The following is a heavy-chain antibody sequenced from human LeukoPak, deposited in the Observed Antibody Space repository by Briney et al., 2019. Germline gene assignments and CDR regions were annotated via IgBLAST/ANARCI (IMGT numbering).Heavy chain of an antibody. V-gene: IGHV4-39*01. CDR3: ARIYCSGGSCYRALFDY. J-gene: IGHJ4*02. CDR1: GGSISSSSYY. Sequence: SETLSLTCTVSGGSISSSSYYWGWIRQPPGKGLEWSGSIYYSGSTYYNPSLKSRVTISVDTSKNQFSLKLSSVTAADTAVYYCARIYCSGGSCYRALFDYWGQGTLVTVSS. CDR2: IYYSGST. D-gene: IGHD2-15*01.